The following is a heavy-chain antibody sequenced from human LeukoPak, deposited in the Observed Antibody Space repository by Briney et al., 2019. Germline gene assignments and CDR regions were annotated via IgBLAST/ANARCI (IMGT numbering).Heavy chain of an antibody. D-gene: IGHD6-6*01. V-gene: IGHV1-2*02. CDR3: AAARQYYYYYMDV. Sequence: ASVKVSCKASGYTFTGYYMHWVRQAPGQGLEWMGWINPNSGGTNYAQKFQGRVTMTRDTSISTAYMELSRLRSDDTAVYYCAAARQYYYYYMDVWGKGTTVTVSS. CDR1: GYTFTGYY. J-gene: IGHJ6*03. CDR2: INPNSGGT.